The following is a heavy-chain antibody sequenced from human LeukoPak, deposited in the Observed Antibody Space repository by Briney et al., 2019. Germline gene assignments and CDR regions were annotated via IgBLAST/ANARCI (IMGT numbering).Heavy chain of an antibody. V-gene: IGHV3-53*01. CDR2: IYSSGST. CDR1: GFTFSTNY. D-gene: IGHD2-21*02. Sequence: PGGSLRLSCAASGFTFSTNYMSWVRQAPGKGLEWVSIIYSSGSTYYADSVKGRFTISRDNSKNTLYLQMNSLRAEDTAVYYCARVVAAMGGIDYWGQGTLVTVSS. J-gene: IGHJ4*02. CDR3: ARVVAAMGGIDY.